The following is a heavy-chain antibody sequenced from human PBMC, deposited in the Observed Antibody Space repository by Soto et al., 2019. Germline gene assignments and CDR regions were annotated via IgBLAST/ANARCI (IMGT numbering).Heavy chain of an antibody. CDR3: ARDEDFGGSRGGMDV. J-gene: IGHJ6*02. CDR1: GGSINNANYF. Sequence: QVRLEESGPGLVKPSQTLSLICTVSGGSINNANYFWSWIRHHPDNGLEWIGYIYYSGSTRYNPSLKTRVTMSIDTSKNQFSLRLNSVTAADTAVYFCARDEDFGGSRGGMDVWGRGTTVTVSS. D-gene: IGHD2-15*01. V-gene: IGHV4-31*03. CDR2: IYYSGST.